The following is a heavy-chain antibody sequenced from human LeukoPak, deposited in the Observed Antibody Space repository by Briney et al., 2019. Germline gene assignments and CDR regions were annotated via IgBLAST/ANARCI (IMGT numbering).Heavy chain of an antibody. CDR1: GFTFNNAW. V-gene: IGHV3-15*07. CDR3: ARGSGRYVMVDW. J-gene: IGHJ4*02. Sequence: GGSLRLSCAASGFTFNNAWMNWVRQAPGKGLEWVGRIKSKTDGETTDYASPVKARFTISRDDSMNTLYLQMNSLATEDTAVYYCARGSGRYVMVDWWGQGTLVTVSS. CDR2: IKSKTDGETT. D-gene: IGHD6-19*01.